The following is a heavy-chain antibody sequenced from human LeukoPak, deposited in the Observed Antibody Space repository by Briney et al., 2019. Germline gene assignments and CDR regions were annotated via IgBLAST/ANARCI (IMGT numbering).Heavy chain of an antibody. D-gene: IGHD3-3*01. CDR2: IRGRSDTT. J-gene: IGHJ3*02. CDR3: ARTYDFGVGPPGDAFDN. Sequence: GGSLRLSCAASGFTFTMFSMNWLRQAPGKGLEWIAFIRGRSDTTYYADSVQGRFTISRDNAEDSVYLQMNSLRVEDTAVYYCARTYDFGVGPPGDAFDNWGQGTLVTVSS. CDR1: GFTFTMFS. V-gene: IGHV3-48*01.